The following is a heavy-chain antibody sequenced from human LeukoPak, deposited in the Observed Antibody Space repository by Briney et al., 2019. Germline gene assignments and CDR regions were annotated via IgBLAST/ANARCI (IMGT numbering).Heavy chain of an antibody. CDR2: IIPILGIA. Sequence: SVKVSCKASGGTFSSYAISWVRQAPGQGLEWMGGIIPILGIANYAQKFQGRVTITADKSTSTAYMELSSLRSEDTAVYYCARDPSRGTMVRGVKVFDPWGQGTLVTVSS. D-gene: IGHD3-10*01. J-gene: IGHJ5*02. CDR3: ARDPSRGTMVRGVKVFDP. V-gene: IGHV1-69*10. CDR1: GGTFSSYA.